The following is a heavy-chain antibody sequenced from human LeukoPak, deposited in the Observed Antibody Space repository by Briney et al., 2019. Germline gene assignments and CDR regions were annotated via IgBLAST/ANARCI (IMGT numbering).Heavy chain of an antibody. CDR3: ARGLNQYYFDS. Sequence: SETLSLTCTGSGGSISSYYWSWIRQPPGKGLEWIGYIYYSGSTYYIPSLKRRVTMSLDTSNNHFSLKLTSVTAADTALYYCARGLNQYYFDSWGQGILVTVSS. D-gene: IGHD1-14*01. CDR1: GGSISSYY. V-gene: IGHV4-59*12. J-gene: IGHJ4*02. CDR2: IYYSGST.